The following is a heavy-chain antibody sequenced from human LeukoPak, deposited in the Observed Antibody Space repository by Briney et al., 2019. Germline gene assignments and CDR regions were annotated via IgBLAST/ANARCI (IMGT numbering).Heavy chain of an antibody. CDR3: ARRAVAGNGNFDY. CDR2: ISSGSSDI. J-gene: IGHJ4*02. V-gene: IGHV3-48*01. CDR1: GFTFSTYS. Sequence: PGGSLRLSCAASGFTFSTYSMNWVRQAPGKGLEWVSYISSGSSDIYYADSVKGRFTISRDNAKNSLYLQMNSLRAEDTAVYYCARRAVAGNGNFDYWGQGTLVTVSS. D-gene: IGHD6-19*01.